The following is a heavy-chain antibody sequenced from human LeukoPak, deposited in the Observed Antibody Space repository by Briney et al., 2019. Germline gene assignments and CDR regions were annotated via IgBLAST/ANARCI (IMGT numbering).Heavy chain of an antibody. CDR3: AKDPYSSFMEYFQH. V-gene: IGHV3-30*18. CDR2: MSNDGSKK. CDR1: GFTFSAYG. J-gene: IGHJ1*01. Sequence: GGSLRLSCAASGFTFSAYGMHWVRQAPGKGLEWVAVMSNDGSKKYYGDSVKGRFTISRDDSKNTLYLQMNSLRTEDTAMYYCAKDPYSSFMEYFQHWGQGTLVTVSS. D-gene: IGHD3-22*01.